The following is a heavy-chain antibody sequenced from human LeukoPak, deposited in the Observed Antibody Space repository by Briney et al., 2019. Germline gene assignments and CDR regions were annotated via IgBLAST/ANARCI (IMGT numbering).Heavy chain of an antibody. J-gene: IGHJ4*02. Sequence: SETLSLTCAVSGGSISSSNWWSWVRPPPGKGLEWIGEIYHSGSTNYNPSLKSRVTISVDKSKNQFSLKLSSVTAADTAVYYCARRGYYYDSSGYLDYWGQGTLVTVSS. V-gene: IGHV4-4*02. D-gene: IGHD3-22*01. CDR2: IYHSGST. CDR3: ARRGYYYDSSGYLDY. CDR1: GGSISSSNW.